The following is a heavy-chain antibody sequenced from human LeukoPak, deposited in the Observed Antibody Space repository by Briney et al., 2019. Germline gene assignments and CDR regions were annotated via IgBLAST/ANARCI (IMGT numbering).Heavy chain of an antibody. J-gene: IGHJ3*02. V-gene: IGHV3-23*01. Sequence: GGSLRLSCAASGFTFSSYAMSWVRQAPGKGLEWVSAISGGGGSTYYADSVKGRFTISRDNSKNTLYLQMNSLRAEDAAVYYCAKDLASPLLNAFDIWGQGTMVTVSS. CDR3: AKDLASPLLNAFDI. D-gene: IGHD3-3*02. CDR2: ISGGGGST. CDR1: GFTFSSYA.